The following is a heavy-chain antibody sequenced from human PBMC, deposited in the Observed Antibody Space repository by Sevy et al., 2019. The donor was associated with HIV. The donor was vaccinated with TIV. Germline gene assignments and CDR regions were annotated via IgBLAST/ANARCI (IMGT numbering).Heavy chain of an antibody. V-gene: IGHV1-2*02. Sequence: ASVKVSCKASAYTFTDYYMHWVRQAPGQGLEWMGWINPNSGGTNNAKKFQGRVTMTRDTSISTAYMELSRLRSDDTAVYYCARGVLTFFYDSSGYSHFDYWGQGTLVTVSS. J-gene: IGHJ4*02. CDR2: INPNSGGT. CDR1: AYTFTDYY. CDR3: ARGVLTFFYDSSGYSHFDY. D-gene: IGHD3-22*01.